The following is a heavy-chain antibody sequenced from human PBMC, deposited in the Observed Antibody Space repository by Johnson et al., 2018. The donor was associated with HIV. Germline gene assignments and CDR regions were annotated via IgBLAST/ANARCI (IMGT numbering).Heavy chain of an antibody. J-gene: IGHJ3*02. D-gene: IGHD2-15*01. Sequence: QVQLVESGGGVVQPGRSLRLSCAASGFTFSSYGMHWVRQAPAKGLEWVAFISYDGSNKYYADSVKGRFTISRDNSKNTLYLQMNSLRAEDTAVYYCAKNGGVGGGSSNGAFDIWGQGTMVTVSS. CDR1: GFTFSSYG. CDR2: ISYDGSNK. CDR3: AKNGGVGGGSSNGAFDI. V-gene: IGHV3-30*18.